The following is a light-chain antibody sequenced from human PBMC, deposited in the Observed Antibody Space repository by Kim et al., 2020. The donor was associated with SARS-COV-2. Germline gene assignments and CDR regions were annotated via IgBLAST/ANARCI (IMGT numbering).Light chain of an antibody. J-gene: IGLJ2*01. CDR2: EVS. CDR1: GRDVGTYNR. Sequence: GQSVPNSCTGTGRDVGTYNRVSWYQQSPGTAPKLMIYEVSTRPSGVPDRFSGSKSGNTASLTISGLQAEDEANYYCSSYTSSNIVVFGGGTQLTVL. CDR3: SSYTSSNIVV. V-gene: IGLV2-18*02.